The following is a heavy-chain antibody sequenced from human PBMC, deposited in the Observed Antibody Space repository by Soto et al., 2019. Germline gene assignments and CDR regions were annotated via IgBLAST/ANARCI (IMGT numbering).Heavy chain of an antibody. J-gene: IGHJ5*02. V-gene: IGHV1-69*12. D-gene: IGHD2-2*01. Sequence: QVQLVQSGAEVKKPGSSVKVSCKASGGTFSSYAISWVRQAPGQGLEWMGGIIPIFGTANYAQKFQGRVTITADESTSTAYTELSSLRSEDTAVYYCARSPPAAMPGWFDPWGQGPLVTVSS. CDR3: ARSPPAAMPGWFDP. CDR1: GGTFSSYA. CDR2: IIPIFGTA.